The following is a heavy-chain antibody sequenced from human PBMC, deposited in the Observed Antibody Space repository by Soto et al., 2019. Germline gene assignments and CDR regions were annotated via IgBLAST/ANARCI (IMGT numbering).Heavy chain of an antibody. Sequence: ASVKVSCKASGYTFTSYGISWVRQAPGQGLEWMRWISAYNGDTNYAQKLQGRVTMTTDTSTSTAYMELSSLRSEDTAIYYCVRDSSHWSLDYWGQGTPVTVSS. CDR1: GYTFTSYG. J-gene: IGHJ4*02. D-gene: IGHD6-19*01. V-gene: IGHV1-18*01. CDR2: ISAYNGDT. CDR3: VRDSSHWSLDY.